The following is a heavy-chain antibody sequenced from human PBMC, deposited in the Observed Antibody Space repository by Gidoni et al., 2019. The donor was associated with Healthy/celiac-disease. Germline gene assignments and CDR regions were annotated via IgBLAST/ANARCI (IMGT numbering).Heavy chain of an antibody. CDR1: GFTLSSYA. V-gene: IGHV3-30-3*01. CDR2: ISDDGSNK. Sequence: QVQLLESGGGVVQLARSLRPSCAASGFTLSSYAMHWVRQAPGKGLEWVAVISDDGSNKYYADSVKGRFTISRDNSKNTLYLQMNSLRAEDTAVYYCARELSLDYYYYGMDVWGQGTTVTVSS. J-gene: IGHJ6*02. CDR3: ARELSLDYYYYGMDV.